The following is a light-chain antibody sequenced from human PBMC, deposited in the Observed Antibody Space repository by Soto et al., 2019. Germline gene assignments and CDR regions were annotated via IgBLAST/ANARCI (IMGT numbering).Light chain of an antibody. CDR2: GAS. CDR3: QQYGSSPRT. V-gene: IGKV3-20*01. Sequence: EIVLTQSPGTLSLSPGERAALSCRASQSVGDYLAWYQQKPGQAPRLLIYGASYRATGIPDRFSGSGSGTDFTLTVSRLEPEDLAVYYCQQYGSSPRTFGQGTKVEVK. CDR1: QSVGDY. J-gene: IGKJ1*01.